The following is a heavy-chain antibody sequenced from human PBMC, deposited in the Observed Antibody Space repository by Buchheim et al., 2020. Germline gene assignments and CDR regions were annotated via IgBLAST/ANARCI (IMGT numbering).Heavy chain of an antibody. CDR2: ISSSGSTI. CDR3: ARDVLLEGLFPSFDY. J-gene: IGHJ4*02. V-gene: IGHV3-48*03. Sequence: EVQLVESGGGLVQPGGSLRLSCAASGFTFSSYEMNWVRQAPGKGLEWVSYISSSGSTIYYADSVKGRFTISRDKAKNSLYLQMNSLRAEDTAVYYCARDVLLEGLFPSFDYWGQGTL. D-gene: IGHD2-21*01. CDR1: GFTFSSYE.